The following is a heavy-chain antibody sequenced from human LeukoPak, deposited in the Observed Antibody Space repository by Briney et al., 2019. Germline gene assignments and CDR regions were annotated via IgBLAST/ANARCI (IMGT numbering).Heavy chain of an antibody. J-gene: IGHJ6*02. D-gene: IGHD2-2*01. CDR2: IKKDGSET. CDR3: ARDKAAHGYQQLCFLRGRYYGMDV. V-gene: IGHV3-7*01. Sequence: GGSLRLSCAASGFTFSTYGMSWVRQVPGKGLEWVANIKKDGSETYYVDSVKGRFTVSRDNAKNTLYLQMNSLRAEDTAVYYCARDKAAHGYQQLCFLRGRYYGMDVWGQGTTVTVSS. CDR1: GFTFSTYG.